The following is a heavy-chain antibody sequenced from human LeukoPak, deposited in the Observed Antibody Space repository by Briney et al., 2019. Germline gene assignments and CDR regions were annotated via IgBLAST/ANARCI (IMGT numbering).Heavy chain of an antibody. D-gene: IGHD2-2*01. CDR3: AKDQSTNLYYYGMDV. Sequence: PGGSLRLSCAASGFTFDDYAMHWVRQAPGKGLEWVSGISWNSGSIGYADSVKGRFTISRDNAKNSPYLQMNSLRAEDTALYYRAKDQSTNLYYYGMDVWGQGTTVTVSS. CDR2: ISWNSGSI. V-gene: IGHV3-9*01. CDR1: GFTFDDYA. J-gene: IGHJ6*02.